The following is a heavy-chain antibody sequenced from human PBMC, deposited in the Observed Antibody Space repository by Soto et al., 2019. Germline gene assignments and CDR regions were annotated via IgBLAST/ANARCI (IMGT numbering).Heavy chain of an antibody. CDR1: GFTFSSYS. CDR2: ISSSSSYI. CDR3: ARRGYPYYYYYGMDV. V-gene: IGHV3-21*01. Sequence: GGSLRLSCAASGFTFSSYSMNWVRQAPGKGLEWVSSISSSSSYIYYADSVKGRFTISRDNAKNSLYLQMNSLRAEDTAVYYCARRGYPYYYYYGMDVWGQGTTVTVSS. D-gene: IGHD1-1*01. J-gene: IGHJ6*02.